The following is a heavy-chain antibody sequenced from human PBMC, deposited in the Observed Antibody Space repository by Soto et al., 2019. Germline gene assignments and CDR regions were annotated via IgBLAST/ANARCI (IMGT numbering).Heavy chain of an antibody. CDR3: ARGLILWFGELSRRGGYYYYMDV. D-gene: IGHD3-10*01. CDR2: INDSGNI. CDR1: GGSFSGYQ. J-gene: IGHJ6*03. Sequence: QVQLQQWGAGLLKPSETLSLTCAVYGGSFSGYQWSWIRQTPGKGLEWIGEINDSGNINYNPSLKSGVRIVVDTGKKQISLKLSSVTAADTAVYYCARGLILWFGELSRRGGYYYYMDVWGKGTTVTVSS. V-gene: IGHV4-34*01.